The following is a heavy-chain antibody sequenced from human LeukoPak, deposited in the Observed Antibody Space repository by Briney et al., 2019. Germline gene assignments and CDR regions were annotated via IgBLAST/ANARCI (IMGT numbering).Heavy chain of an antibody. CDR2: ISSSSYI. J-gene: IGHJ4*02. D-gene: IGHD6-19*01. CDR3: ARAQQWLVLDY. CDR1: GFTFSSYS. V-gene: IGHV3-21*01. Sequence: GGSLRLSCAASGFTFSSYSMNWVRQAPGKGLEWVSSISSSSYIYYADSVKGRFTISRDNAKNSLYLQMNSLRAEDTAVYYCARAQQWLVLDYWGQGTLVTVSS.